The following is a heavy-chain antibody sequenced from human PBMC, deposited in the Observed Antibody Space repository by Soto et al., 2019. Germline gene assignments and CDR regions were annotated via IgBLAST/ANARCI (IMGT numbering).Heavy chain of an antibody. CDR1: GGTFISYV. CDR3: ARWPTVSRPTNGMDV. CDR2: IIPMVNIT. J-gene: IGHJ6*02. V-gene: IGHV1-69*01. Sequence: QVLLVQSGAEVKNPVSSVKVSCKASGGTFISYVYNWVRQAPGQGLEWMGGIIPMVNITNYAQKFQGRITITANESTTTVYMELRSLRSEDTAVYYCARWPTVSRPTNGMDVWGQGTTVTVSS. D-gene: IGHD2-2*01.